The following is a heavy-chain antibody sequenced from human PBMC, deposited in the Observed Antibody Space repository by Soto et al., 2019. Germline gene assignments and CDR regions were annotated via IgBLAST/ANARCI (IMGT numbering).Heavy chain of an antibody. V-gene: IGHV3-7*01. J-gene: IGHJ4*02. CDR3: ATDSGTSDY. CDR1: GFTFSTYW. CDR2: IKQDGSER. D-gene: IGHD1-1*01. Sequence: PGGSLRLSCAASGFTFSTYWMSWVRQAPGKGLEWVANIKQDGSERYYVDSVKGRFTISRDNARNSMYLQMSGLRAEDTAVYYYATDSGTSDYWGQGTLVTVSS.